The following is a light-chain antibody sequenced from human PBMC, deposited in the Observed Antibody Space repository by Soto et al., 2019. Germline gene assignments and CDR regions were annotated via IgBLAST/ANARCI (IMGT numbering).Light chain of an antibody. J-gene: IGLJ7*01. Sequence: QSVLTQPPSASGTPGQRVTISCSGSSSNIGSNYVYWYQQLPGTAPKLLIYRNNQRPSGVPDRFSGSKSGTSASLAISGLWSEDEADYYGAACDDSLSVAVFVGGTQLTVL. CDR1: SSNIGSNY. CDR2: RNN. CDR3: AACDDSLSVAV. V-gene: IGLV1-47*03.